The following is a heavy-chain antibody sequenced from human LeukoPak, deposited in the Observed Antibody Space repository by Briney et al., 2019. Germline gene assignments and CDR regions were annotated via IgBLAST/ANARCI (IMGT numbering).Heavy chain of an antibody. D-gene: IGHD4-17*01. CDR1: GFTVSSNY. Sequence: PGGSLRLSCAASGFTVSSNYMSWIRQAPGKGLEWVSVIYSGGSTYYADSVKGRFTISRDNSKNTLYLQMSSLRAEDTAVYYCARDQYGDYVFNYWGQGTLVTVSS. J-gene: IGHJ4*02. V-gene: IGHV3-53*01. CDR2: IYSGGST. CDR3: ARDQYGDYVFNY.